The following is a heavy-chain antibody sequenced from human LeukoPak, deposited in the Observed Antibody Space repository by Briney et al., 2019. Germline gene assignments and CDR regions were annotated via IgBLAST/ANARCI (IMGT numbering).Heavy chain of an antibody. D-gene: IGHD6-13*01. V-gene: IGHV1-18*01. Sequence: ASVKLSCKASGYTVSSYGISWGRQPPGQGLGWMGWISAYNGNTNYEQTLQGRGTITTDTSTSTAYFELRSLRSDDTAVYYCVREWWQQLVLQDYYYYGMHVWGQGSTVTVSS. J-gene: IGHJ6*02. CDR2: ISAYNGNT. CDR1: GYTVSSYG. CDR3: VREWWQQLVLQDYYYYGMHV.